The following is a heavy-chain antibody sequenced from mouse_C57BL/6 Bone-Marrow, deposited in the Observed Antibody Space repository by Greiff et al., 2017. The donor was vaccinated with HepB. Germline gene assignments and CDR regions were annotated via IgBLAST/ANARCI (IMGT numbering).Heavy chain of an antibody. J-gene: IGHJ4*01. CDR3: AREYAMDY. Sequence: QVQLQQPGAELVMPGASVKLSCKASGYTFTSYWIHWVKQRPGQGLEWIGEIDPSDSYTNYNQKFKGKSTLTVDKSSSTAYMQLSSLTSEDSAVYYCAREYAMDYWGQGTSVTVSS. CDR2: IDPSDSYT. V-gene: IGHV1-69*01. CDR1: GYTFTSYW.